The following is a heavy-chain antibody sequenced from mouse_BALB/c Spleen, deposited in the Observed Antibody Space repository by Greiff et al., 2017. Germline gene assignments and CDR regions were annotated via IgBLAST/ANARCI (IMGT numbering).Heavy chain of an antibody. Sequence: EVQGVESGGGLVQPGGSRKLSCAASGFTFSSFGMHWVRQAPEKGLEWVAYISSGSSTIYYADTVKGRFTISRDNPKNTLFLQMTSLRSEDTAMYYCASPYYYGSSWFAYWGQGTLVTVSA. CDR1: GFTFSSFG. D-gene: IGHD1-1*01. J-gene: IGHJ3*01. CDR3: ASPYYYGSSWFAY. CDR2: ISSGSSTI. V-gene: IGHV5-17*02.